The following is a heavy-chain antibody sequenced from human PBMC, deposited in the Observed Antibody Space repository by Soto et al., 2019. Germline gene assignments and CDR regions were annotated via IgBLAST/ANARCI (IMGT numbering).Heavy chain of an antibody. CDR1: GFTFSSRG. Sequence: QVQLVESGGGVIQPGTSLRLACAASGFTFSSRGMHWVRQAPGKGLEWVAIISRDGISKFYGESVKGRFTISRDNSKDTLYLEMNNLRVEDTAVYYCVREDGNYFFDYWGPGTLVTVSS. CDR3: VREDGNYFFDY. V-gene: IGHV3-30*03. CDR2: ISRDGISK. D-gene: IGHD1-1*01. J-gene: IGHJ4*02.